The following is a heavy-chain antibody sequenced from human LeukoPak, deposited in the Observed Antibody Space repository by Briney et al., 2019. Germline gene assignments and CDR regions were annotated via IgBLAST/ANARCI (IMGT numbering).Heavy chain of an antibody. D-gene: IGHD3-22*01. V-gene: IGHV3-48*03. J-gene: IGHJ4*02. CDR2: ISSSGSTI. Sequence: GGSLRLSCAASGFTFSSYEMNWVRQAPGEGLEWVSYISSSGSTIYYADSVKGRFTISRDNAKNSLYLQMNSLRAEDTAVYYCARESYYYDSSGFAIWGQGTLVTVSS. CDR3: ARESYYYDSSGFAI. CDR1: GFTFSSYE.